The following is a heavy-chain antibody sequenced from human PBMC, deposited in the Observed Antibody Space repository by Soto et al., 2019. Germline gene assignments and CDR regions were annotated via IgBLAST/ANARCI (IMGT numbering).Heavy chain of an antibody. J-gene: IGHJ4*02. Sequence: SETLSLTCTVSGGSISSYYWSWIRQPPGKGLEWIGYIYYSGSTNYNPSLKSRVTISVDTSKNQFSLKLSSVTAADTAVYYCARHGGYGDSAYWGQGTLVPVSS. CDR2: IYYSGST. V-gene: IGHV4-59*08. D-gene: IGHD4-17*01. CDR3: ARHGGYGDSAY. CDR1: GGSISSYY.